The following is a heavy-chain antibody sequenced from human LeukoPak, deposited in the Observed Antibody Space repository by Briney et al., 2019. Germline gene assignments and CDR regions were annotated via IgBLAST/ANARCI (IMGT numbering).Heavy chain of an antibody. CDR2: IIPILGIA. D-gene: IGHD2-2*01. J-gene: IGHJ4*02. CDR3: ARNPIPRYCSSTSCYWTDY. V-gene: IGHV1-69*04. Sequence: GASVKVSCKASGGTFSSYAISWVRQAPGQGLEWMGRIIPILGIANYAQKFQGRVTITADKSTSTAYMELSSLRSEDTAVYYCARNPIPRYCSSTSCYWTDYWGQGTLVTVSS. CDR1: GGTFSSYA.